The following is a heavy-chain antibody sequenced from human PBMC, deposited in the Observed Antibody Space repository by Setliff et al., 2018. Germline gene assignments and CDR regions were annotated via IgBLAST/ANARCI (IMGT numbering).Heavy chain of an antibody. V-gene: IGHV4-39*01. CDR1: GGSISGSYDY. CDR3: ARLGYRGDLDY. D-gene: IGHD5-12*01. J-gene: IGHJ4*02. Sequence: SETLSLTCTVSGGSISGSYDYWAWIRQPPGKGLEWIGSIYNSGSTYYNPSLKSRVSISVDTSKNQFSLKLSSVTAADTAVYYCARLGYRGDLDYWGQGTLVTVSS. CDR2: IYNSGST.